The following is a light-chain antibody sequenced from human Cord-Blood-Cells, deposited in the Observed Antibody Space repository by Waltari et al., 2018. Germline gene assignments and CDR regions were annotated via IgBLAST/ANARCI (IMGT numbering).Light chain of an antibody. J-gene: IGLJ1*01. V-gene: IGLV2-14*01. Sequence: QSALTQPASVSGSPGQSITISCTGPSSDVGGSNYVSWYQQHPGKAPKHMIYDVSNRPSGVSNRFSGSKSGNTASLTISGLQAEDEADYYCSSYTSSSTLVFGTGTKVTVL. CDR3: SSYTSSSTLV. CDR1: SSDVGGSNY. CDR2: DVS.